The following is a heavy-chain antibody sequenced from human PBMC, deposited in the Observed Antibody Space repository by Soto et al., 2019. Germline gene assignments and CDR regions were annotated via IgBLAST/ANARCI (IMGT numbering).Heavy chain of an antibody. J-gene: IGHJ6*03. Sequence: QVQLVQSGAEVKKPGASVTVSCTASGYTFTSYYIHWVRQAPGQGLEWMGIINPSGGSTSYAQNFQGRVTMTRDTSTSTVYMEVSGLRSEATAVYYCARDQEPSTLYYDYSYMDVWGKGTTVTASS. CDR3: ARDQEPSTLYYDYSYMDV. V-gene: IGHV1-46*03. CDR1: GYTFTSYY. CDR2: INPSGGST.